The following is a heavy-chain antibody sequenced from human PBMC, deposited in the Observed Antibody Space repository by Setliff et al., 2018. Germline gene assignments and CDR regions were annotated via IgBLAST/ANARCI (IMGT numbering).Heavy chain of an antibody. CDR1: GDSISSGSHY. J-gene: IGHJ1*01. Sequence: SETLSLTCTVSGDSISSGSHYWGWIRQPPGKGLEWIGRIHYRGTTYSNVSLASRLTISVDTSKNQFSLKLSSVTAADTAVYYCARHKTGAVGTGEHFQHWGQGTLVTVSS. D-gene: IGHD6-19*01. V-gene: IGHV4-39*01. CDR3: ARHKTGAVGTGEHFQH. CDR2: IHYRGTT.